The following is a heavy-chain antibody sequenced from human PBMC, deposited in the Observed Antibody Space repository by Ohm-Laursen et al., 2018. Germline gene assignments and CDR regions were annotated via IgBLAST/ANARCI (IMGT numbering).Heavy chain of an antibody. CDR1: GFTFSDYS. J-gene: IGHJ4*02. V-gene: IGHV3-11*04. CDR2: ISSSSTTI. Sequence: SLRLSCAASGFTFSDYSMTWIRQAPGKGLDWVSYISSSSTTIYYADSVKGRFTISRDNAKNSLYLQMNSLRAEDTAVYYCARDAYYYDSSGYVRDDYWGQGTLVTVSS. D-gene: IGHD3-22*01. CDR3: ARDAYYYDSSGYVRDDY.